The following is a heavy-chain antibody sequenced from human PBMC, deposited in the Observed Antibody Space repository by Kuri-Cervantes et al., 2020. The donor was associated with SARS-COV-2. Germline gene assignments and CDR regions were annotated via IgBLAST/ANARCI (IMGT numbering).Heavy chain of an antibody. Sequence: SETLSLTCTVSGGSISSYYWSWIRQPPGKGLEWIGYIYYSGSTNYNPSLKSRVTISVDTSKNQFSLKLSSVTAADTAVYYCARTAGTPYYYGMDVWGQGTLVTVSS. V-gene: IGHV4-59*01. CDR1: GGSISSYY. D-gene: IGHD6-13*01. CDR3: ARTAGTPYYYGMDV. CDR2: IYYSGST. J-gene: IGHJ6*02.